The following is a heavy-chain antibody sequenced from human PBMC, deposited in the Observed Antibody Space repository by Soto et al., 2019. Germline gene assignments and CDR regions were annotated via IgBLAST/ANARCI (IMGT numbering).Heavy chain of an antibody. Sequence: GGSLRLSCAASGFTFSSYGMHWVRQAPGKGLEWVAVIWYDGSNKYYADSVKGRFTISRDNSKNTLYLQMNSLRAEDTAVYYCARARRCANGVCYSFDYWGQGTLVTVSS. D-gene: IGHD2-8*01. CDR3: ARARRCANGVCYSFDY. CDR1: GFTFSSYG. J-gene: IGHJ4*02. V-gene: IGHV3-33*01. CDR2: IWYDGSNK.